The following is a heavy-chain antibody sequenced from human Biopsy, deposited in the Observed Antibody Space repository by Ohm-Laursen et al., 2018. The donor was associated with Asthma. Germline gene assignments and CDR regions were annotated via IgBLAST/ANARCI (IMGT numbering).Heavy chain of an antibody. Sequence: SLRLSCSASGFTFRAHAMSWVRQAPGKGLEWVSTISGNSGITYYADSVKGRFTISRDNSQNTLYLHMDSLSAEDTPVYYCAKGRSGTWYGFDYWGQGTLVTVSS. D-gene: IGHD6-13*01. V-gene: IGHV3-23*01. CDR2: ISGNSGIT. CDR3: AKGRSGTWYGFDY. J-gene: IGHJ4*02. CDR1: GFTFRAHA.